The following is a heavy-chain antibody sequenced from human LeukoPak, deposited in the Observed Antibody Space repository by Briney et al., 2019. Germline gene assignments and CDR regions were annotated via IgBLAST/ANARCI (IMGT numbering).Heavy chain of an antibody. V-gene: IGHV3-33*01. J-gene: IGHJ4*02. Sequence: PGGSLRLSCAASGFGFSSYGMHWVRQAPDKGLEWVAVIWYDGSNKYYAESVKGRFTISRDNSKNTLYLQMNSLRAEDTAVYYCATTGYWGQGTLVTVSS. CDR3: ATTGY. CDR2: IWYDGSNK. CDR1: GFGFSSYG. D-gene: IGHD7-27*01.